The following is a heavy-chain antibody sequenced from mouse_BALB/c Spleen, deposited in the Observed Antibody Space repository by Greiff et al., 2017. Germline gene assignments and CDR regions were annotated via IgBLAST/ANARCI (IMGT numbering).Heavy chain of an antibody. Sequence: VMLVESGPGLVAPSQSLSITCTVSGFSLTSYGVHWVRQPPGKGLEWLGVIWAGGSTNYNSALMSRLSISKDNSKSQVFLKMNSLQTDDTAMYYCARDRGITTATRFAYWGQGTLVTVSA. CDR3: ARDRGITTATRFAY. CDR1: GFSLTSYG. D-gene: IGHD1-2*01. J-gene: IGHJ3*01. V-gene: IGHV2-9*02. CDR2: IWAGGST.